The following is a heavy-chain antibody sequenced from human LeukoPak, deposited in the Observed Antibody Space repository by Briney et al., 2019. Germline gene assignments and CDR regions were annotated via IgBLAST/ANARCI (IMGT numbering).Heavy chain of an antibody. D-gene: IGHD6-19*01. CDR2: ISAYNGNT. CDR3: ARDKGYSSGWRHYYYYGMDV. J-gene: IGHJ6*02. CDR1: GYTFTSYG. Sequence: ASVKVSCKASGYTFTSYGISWVRQAPGQGLEWMGWISAYNGNTNYAQKLQGRVTMTTDTSTSTAYMELRSPRSDDTAVYYCARDKGYSSGWRHYYYYGMDVWGQGTTVTVSS. V-gene: IGHV1-18*01.